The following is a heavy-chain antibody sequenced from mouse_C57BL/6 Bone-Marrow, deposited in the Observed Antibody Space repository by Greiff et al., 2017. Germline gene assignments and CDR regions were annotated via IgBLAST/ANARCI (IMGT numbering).Heavy chain of an antibody. Sequence: DVLLVESGGGLVKPGGSLKLSCAASGFTFSSYTMPWVRQTPEKRLQWVAAISGGGGNTYYPDSVKGRSTLTRDNDKNILYLQLSSLRSEDTALYYCSSQVTTVLATKYFDVWGTGTTLTVSS. CDR3: SSQVTTVLATKYFDV. CDR2: ISGGGGNT. V-gene: IGHV5-9*01. CDR1: GFTFSSYT. J-gene: IGHJ1*03. D-gene: IGHD1-1*01.